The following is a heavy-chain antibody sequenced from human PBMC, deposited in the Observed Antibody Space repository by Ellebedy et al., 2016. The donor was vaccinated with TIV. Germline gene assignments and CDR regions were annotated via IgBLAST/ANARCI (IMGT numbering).Heavy chain of an antibody. CDR3: ARDIGIHDAFDI. CDR1: GFTFSDYY. CDR2: ISSSGNTI. Sequence: PGGSLRLSCAASGFTFSDYYMSWIRQAPGKGLEWVSYISSSGNTIYYADSVKGRFTISRDIATNSLYLQMNSLRAEDTAVYYCARDIGIHDAFDIWGQGTMVTVSS. V-gene: IGHV3-11*01. J-gene: IGHJ3*02. D-gene: IGHD1-14*01.